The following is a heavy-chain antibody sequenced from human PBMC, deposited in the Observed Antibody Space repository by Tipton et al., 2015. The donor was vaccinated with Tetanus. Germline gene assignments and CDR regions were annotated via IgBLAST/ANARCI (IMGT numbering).Heavy chain of an antibody. V-gene: IGHV4-4*02. J-gene: IGHJ4*02. CDR1: GGSISSSNW. CDR2: IYHSGST. Sequence: TLSLTCAVSGGSISSSNWWGWVRQPPGKGLEWIGEIYHSGSTNYNPSLKSRVTISVDKSKNQFSLKLSSVTAADTAVYYCARVTEVGYGDFEDWGQGTLVTVSS. D-gene: IGHD4-17*01. CDR3: ARVTEVGYGDFED.